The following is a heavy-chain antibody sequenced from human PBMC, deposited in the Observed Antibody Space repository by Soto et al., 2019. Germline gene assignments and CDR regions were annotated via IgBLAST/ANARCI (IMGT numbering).Heavy chain of an antibody. CDR2: IWYDGSNK. CDR3: ARDDPLHTVPSSY. D-gene: IGHD4-17*01. J-gene: IGHJ4*02. CDR1: GFTFSSYG. V-gene: IGHV3-33*01. Sequence: QVQLVESGGGVVQPGRSLRLSCAASGFTFSSYGMHWVRQAPGKGLEWVAVIWYDGSNKYYADSVKGRFTISRDNSKNTLYLQMNSLRAEDTAVYYCARDDPLHTVPSSYWGQGTLVTVSS.